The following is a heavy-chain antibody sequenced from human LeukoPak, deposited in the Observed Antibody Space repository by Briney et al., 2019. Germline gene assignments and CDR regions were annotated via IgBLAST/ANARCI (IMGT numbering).Heavy chain of an antibody. V-gene: IGHV1-69*06. J-gene: IGHJ1*01. D-gene: IGHD4-17*01. CDR1: GGTFSSYA. Sequence: AASVKVSCKASGGTFSSYAISWVRQAPGQGLEWMGGIIPIFGTANYAQKFQGRVTITADKSTSTAYMELSSLRSEDTAVYYCARSYGDYATSECFQHWGQGTLVTVSS. CDR2: IIPIFGTA. CDR3: ARSYGDYATSECFQH.